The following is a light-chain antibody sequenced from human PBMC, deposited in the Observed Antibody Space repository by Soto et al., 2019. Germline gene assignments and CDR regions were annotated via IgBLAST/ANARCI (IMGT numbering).Light chain of an antibody. J-gene: IGKJ5*01. V-gene: IGKV3-20*01. Sequence: EIVLTQSPCTLSLSPGERATLSCRASQRVSSGYLGWYQQRPGQAPRLLLYGASSRAAGIPDRFSGSGSGTDFTLTINRLEPEDFAVYYCQQYGSSITFGQGTRLEIK. CDR1: QRVSSGY. CDR2: GAS. CDR3: QQYGSSIT.